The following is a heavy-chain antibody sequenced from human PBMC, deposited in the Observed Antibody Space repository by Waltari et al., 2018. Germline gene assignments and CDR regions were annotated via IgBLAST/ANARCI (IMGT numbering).Heavy chain of an antibody. CDR1: GGSISSYY. V-gene: IGHV4-4*07. Sequence: QVQLQESGPGLVKPSETLSLTCTVSGGSISSYYWSWIRQPAGKGLEWIGRIYTSGSTNYNPSLKSRVTMSVDTSKNQFSLKLSSVTAADTAVYYCARSNIVVVPAAGYGYYYYGMDVWGQGTTVTVSS. CDR2: IYTSGST. CDR3: ARSNIVVVPAAGYGYYYYGMDV. D-gene: IGHD2-2*01. J-gene: IGHJ6*02.